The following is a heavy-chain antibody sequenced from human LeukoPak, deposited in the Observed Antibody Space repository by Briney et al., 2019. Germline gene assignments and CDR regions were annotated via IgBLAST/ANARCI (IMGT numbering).Heavy chain of an antibody. CDR3: TRLLTEYSGSYRGALDI. V-gene: IGHV3-30*19. J-gene: IGHJ3*02. CDR2: ILYDGSNK. CDR1: GFTFSNYG. Sequence: PGRSLRLSCAASGFTFSNYGMHWVRQAPGKGLEWVAFILYDGSNKYYADSVKGRFTISRDNSKNTLYLQMNSLRAEDTAIYYCTRLLTEYSGSYRGALDIWGQGTMVTVSS. D-gene: IGHD1-26*01.